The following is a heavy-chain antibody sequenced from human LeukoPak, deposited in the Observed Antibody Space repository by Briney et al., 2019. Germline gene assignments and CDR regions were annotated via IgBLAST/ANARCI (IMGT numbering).Heavy chain of an antibody. D-gene: IGHD3-16*01. J-gene: IGHJ4*02. CDR3: ARRRTIGDYDY. CDR2: ISSDGSSA. V-gene: IGHV3-74*01. CDR1: GFTFSNYW. Sequence: GGSLRLFCAASGFTFSNYWMHWVRQAPGKGLMWAARISSDGSSADHADSVKGRFTISRDNAKNTLYLQMNSLRVEDTAVYYCARRRTIGDYDYWGQGTLVTVSS.